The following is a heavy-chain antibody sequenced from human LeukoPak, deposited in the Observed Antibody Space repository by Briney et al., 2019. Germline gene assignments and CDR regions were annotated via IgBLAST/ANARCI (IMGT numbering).Heavy chain of an antibody. CDR1: GFTFGTYG. J-gene: IGHJ6*03. CDR2: IRYDGSNK. Sequence: GGSLRLSCVASGFTFGTYGMHWVRQTPGKGLEWMSFIRYDGSNKYYADSVKGRFTISRDNSKNTLYLQMNSLRAEDTAVYFCARYSEVYYYVDVWGAGTTVIVSS. V-gene: IGHV3-30*12. CDR3: ARYSEVYYYVDV. D-gene: IGHD2-21*01.